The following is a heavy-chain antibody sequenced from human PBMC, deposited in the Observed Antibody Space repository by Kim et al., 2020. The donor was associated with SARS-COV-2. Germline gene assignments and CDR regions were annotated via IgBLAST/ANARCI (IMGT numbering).Heavy chain of an antibody. CDR3: AKDLGSSSFRAFHM. Sequence: GGSLRLSCAASGFTFGDFARHWVRQVPGKGLEWVAGIRWDRGVIEYADSVKGRFTISRHNAKNTLYLQMNRLRAEDTALYYCAKDLGSSSFRAFHMGGQGQIVTVLS. V-gene: IGHV3-9*01. CDR1: GFTFGDFA. CDR2: IRWDRGVI. J-gene: IGHJ3*02. D-gene: IGHD6-6*01.